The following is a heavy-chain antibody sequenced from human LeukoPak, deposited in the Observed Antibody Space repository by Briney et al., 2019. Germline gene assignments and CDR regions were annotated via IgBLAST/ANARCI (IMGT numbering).Heavy chain of an antibody. CDR1: GGSISSYY. D-gene: IGHD2-15*01. CDR3: ARESGGCSGGSCYFGAFDI. Sequence: SETLSLTCTVSGGSISSYYWSWIRQPPGKGLEWIGYIYYSGSTNYNPSLKSRVTISVDTSKNQFSLKLSSVTAADTAVYYCARESGGCSGGSCYFGAFDIWGQGTMVTVSS. V-gene: IGHV4-59*01. J-gene: IGHJ3*02. CDR2: IYYSGST.